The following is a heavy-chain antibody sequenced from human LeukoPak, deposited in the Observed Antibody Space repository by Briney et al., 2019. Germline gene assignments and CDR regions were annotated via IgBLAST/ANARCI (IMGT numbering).Heavy chain of an antibody. CDR3: AKDIGPLTYHYDTSGYSGAFDY. D-gene: IGHD3-22*01. V-gene: IGHV3-9*01. CDR1: GFKFDNYA. CDR2: ISWNSDII. Sequence: PGRSLRLSCAASGFKFDNYAMHWVRQAPGKGLEWVSRISWNSDIIAYADSVKGRFTISRDNAKNSLYLQMNSLKAEDTALYYCAKDIGPLTYHYDTSGYSGAFDYWGQGTLVTVSS. J-gene: IGHJ4*02.